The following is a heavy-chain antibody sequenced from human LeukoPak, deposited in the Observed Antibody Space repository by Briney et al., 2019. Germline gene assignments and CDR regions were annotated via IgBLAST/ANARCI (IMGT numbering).Heavy chain of an antibody. CDR2: IKQDGSEK. V-gene: IGHV3-7*03. J-gene: IGHJ4*02. D-gene: IGHD3-9*01. CDR3: AKGDWLPCYFDY. Sequence: PGGSLRLSCAASGFTFSSYWMSWVRQAPGKGLEWVANIKQDGSEKYYVDSVKGRFTISRDNAKNSLYPQMNSLRAEDTAVYYCAKGDWLPCYFDYWGQGTLVTVSS. CDR1: GFTFSSYW.